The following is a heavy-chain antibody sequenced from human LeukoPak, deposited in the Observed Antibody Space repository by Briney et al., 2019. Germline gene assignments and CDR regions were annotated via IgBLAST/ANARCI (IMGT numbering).Heavy chain of an antibody. V-gene: IGHV4-34*01. Sequence: SETLSLTCAVYGGSFSGYYWSWIRQPPGKGLEWIGEINHSGSTNYNPSLKSRVTISVDTSKNQFSLKLSSVTAAHTAAYYCARDTYYYGSGSYQYYFDYWGQGTLVTVSS. CDR1: GGSFSGYY. D-gene: IGHD3-10*01. CDR3: ARDTYYYGSGSYQYYFDY. J-gene: IGHJ4*02. CDR2: INHSGST.